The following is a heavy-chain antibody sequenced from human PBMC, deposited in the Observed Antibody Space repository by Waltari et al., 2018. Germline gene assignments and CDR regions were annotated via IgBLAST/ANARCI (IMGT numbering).Heavy chain of an antibody. Sequence: PSLKSRVTISVDTSKNQFSLKLSSVTAADTAVYYCARHPEILEWLFYPFDYWGQGTLVTVSS. D-gene: IGHD3-3*01. CDR3: ARHPEILEWLFYPFDY. V-gene: IGHV4-39*01. J-gene: IGHJ4*02.